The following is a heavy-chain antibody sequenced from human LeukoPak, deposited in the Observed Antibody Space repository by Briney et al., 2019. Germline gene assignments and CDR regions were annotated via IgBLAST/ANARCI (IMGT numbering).Heavy chain of an antibody. CDR3: ASGGYSYGYRGGFDY. CDR2: IHYSGST. V-gene: IGHV4-59*08. J-gene: IGHJ4*02. CDR1: GGSISSYY. Sequence: SETLSLTCTVSGGSISSYYWSWIRQPPGKGLEWIGYIHYSGSTNYNPSLKSRVTISVDTSKNQFSLKLSSVTAADTAVYYCASGGYSYGYRGGFDYWGQGTLVTVSS. D-gene: IGHD5-18*01.